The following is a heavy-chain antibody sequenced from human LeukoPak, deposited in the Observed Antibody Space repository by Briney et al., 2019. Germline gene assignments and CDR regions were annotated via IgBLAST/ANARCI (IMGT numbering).Heavy chain of an antibody. CDR2: IYYSGST. J-gene: IGHJ6*03. Sequence: SETLSLTCTVSGGSISSSSYYWSWIRQPPGKGLEWIGYIYYSGSTNYNPSLKSRVTISVDTSKNQFSLKLSSVTAADTAVYYCARVEGPERQYYYYYMDVWGKGTTVTVSS. D-gene: IGHD1-1*01. V-gene: IGHV4-61*01. CDR3: ARVEGPERQYYYYYMDV. CDR1: GGSISSSSYY.